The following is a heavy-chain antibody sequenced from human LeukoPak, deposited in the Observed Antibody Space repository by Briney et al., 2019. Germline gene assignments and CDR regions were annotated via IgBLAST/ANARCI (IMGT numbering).Heavy chain of an antibody. CDR3: ARDFPSDIVVVPAATLYYYYGMDV. V-gene: IGHV3-7*01. Sequence: GGSLRLSCAASEFTFSSYWMSWVRQAPGKGLEWVANIKQDGSEKYYVDSVKGRFTISRDNAKNSLYLQMNSLRAEDTAVYYCARDFPSDIVVVPAATLYYYYGMDVWGQGTTVTVSS. CDR2: IKQDGSEK. J-gene: IGHJ6*02. D-gene: IGHD2-2*01. CDR1: EFTFSSYW.